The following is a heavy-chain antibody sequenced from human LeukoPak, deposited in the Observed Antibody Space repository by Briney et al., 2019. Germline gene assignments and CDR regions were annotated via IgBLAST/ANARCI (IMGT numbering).Heavy chain of an antibody. CDR1: GGSISSGGYY. Sequence: SETLSLTCTVSGGSISSGGYYWSWIRQHPGKGLEWIGYIYYSGSTYYSPSLKSRVTISVDTSKNQFSLKLSSVTAADTAVYYCAGGIVVVAATPFAFDIWGQGTMVTVSS. D-gene: IGHD2-15*01. V-gene: IGHV4-31*03. J-gene: IGHJ3*02. CDR3: AGGIVVVAATPFAFDI. CDR2: IYYSGST.